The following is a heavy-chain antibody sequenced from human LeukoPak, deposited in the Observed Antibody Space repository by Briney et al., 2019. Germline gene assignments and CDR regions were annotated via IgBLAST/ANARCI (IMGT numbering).Heavy chain of an antibody. D-gene: IGHD3-3*01. CDR1: GGSISSSSYY. CDR3: ARQRYDFWSGYYTDYYYYYYMDV. J-gene: IGHJ6*03. CDR2: IYYSGST. V-gene: IGHV4-39*01. Sequence: PSETLSLTCTVSGGSISSSSYYWGWIRQPPGKGLEWIGSIYYSGSTYYNPSLKSRVTISVDTSKNQFSLKLSSVTAADTAVYYCARQRYDFWSGYYTDYYYYYYMDVWGKGTTVPVSS.